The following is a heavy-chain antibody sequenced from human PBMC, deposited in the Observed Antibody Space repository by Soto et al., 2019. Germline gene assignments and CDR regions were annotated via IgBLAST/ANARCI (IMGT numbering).Heavy chain of an antibody. J-gene: IGHJ4*02. CDR2: IYWDDDK. D-gene: IGHD3-9*01. V-gene: IGHV2-5*02. CDR3: EHSRKSYYDILTGYNY. Sequence: QITLKESGPTLVKPTQTLTLTCTFSGFSLSTSGVGVAWIRQPPGKALEWLALIYWDDDKRYSPSLKSRLTSTKDTSKNQVVLTMTNMDPGDTATYYCEHSRKSYYDILTGYNYWGQGTLVTVSS. CDR1: GFSLSTSGVG.